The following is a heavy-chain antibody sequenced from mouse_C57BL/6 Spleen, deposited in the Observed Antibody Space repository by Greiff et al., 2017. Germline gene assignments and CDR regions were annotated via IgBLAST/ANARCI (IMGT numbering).Heavy chain of an antibody. J-gene: IGHJ4*01. CDR3: TRKVTFYAMDY. Sequence: QVQLKQSGAELVRPGASVTLSCKASGYTFTDYEMHWVKQTPVHGLEWIGAIDPETGGTAYNQKFTGKAILTADKSSSTAYMELRSLTSEDSAVYYCTRKVTFYAMDYWGQGTSVTVSS. CDR1: GYTFTDYE. V-gene: IGHV1-15*01. CDR2: IDPETGGT. D-gene: IGHD2-5*01.